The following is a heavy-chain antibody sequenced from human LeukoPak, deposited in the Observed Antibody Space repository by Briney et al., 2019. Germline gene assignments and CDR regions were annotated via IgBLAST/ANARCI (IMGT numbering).Heavy chain of an antibody. Sequence: GRSLRLSCAASGLTFSNYGMHWVRQAPGKGLEWVSAISGSGGSTYYADSVKGRFTISRDNSKNTLYLQMNSLRAEDTAVYYCAKWGSWQAYYYYYMDVWGKGTTVTVSS. CDR2: ISGSGGST. D-gene: IGHD6-13*01. V-gene: IGHV3-23*01. J-gene: IGHJ6*03. CDR3: AKWGSWQAYYYYYMDV. CDR1: GLTFSNYG.